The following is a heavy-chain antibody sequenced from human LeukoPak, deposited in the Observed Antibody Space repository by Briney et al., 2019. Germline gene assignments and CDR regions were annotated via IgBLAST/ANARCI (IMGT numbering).Heavy chain of an antibody. D-gene: IGHD6-19*01. J-gene: IGHJ6*03. CDR3: ARQSRYSSGWTDYYYYYMDV. V-gene: IGHV5-51*01. Sequence: GESLEISCEGAGYIFTSYWIGWGRPLPGKGLEWMGIIYPGDSDTKDSPSFQGQVTISANKSNSTTYLQWSSLKASETAMYYCARQSRYSSGWTDYYYYYMDVWGKGTTVTISS. CDR1: GYIFTSYW. CDR2: IYPGDSDT.